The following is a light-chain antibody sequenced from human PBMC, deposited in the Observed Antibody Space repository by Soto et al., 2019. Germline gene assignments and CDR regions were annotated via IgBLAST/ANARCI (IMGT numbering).Light chain of an antibody. Sequence: EFVLTQSPGTLSLSPGERATLSCRASQSVRSNYLAWYQQKPGQSPRLLIYVASYRATGIPDRFSGSGSGTDLTLTISRLEPKDFAVFYCQHYGSSAYTFGQGTTLEIK. CDR2: VAS. V-gene: IGKV3-20*01. J-gene: IGKJ2*01. CDR1: QSVRSNY. CDR3: QHYGSSAYT.